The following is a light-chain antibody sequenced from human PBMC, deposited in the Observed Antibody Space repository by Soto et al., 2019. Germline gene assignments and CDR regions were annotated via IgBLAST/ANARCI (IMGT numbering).Light chain of an antibody. J-gene: IGLJ7*01. Sequence: QSVLTQPPSASGTPGQRVTISCSGSSSNIGSHTVNWYQQLPGTAPKLLIYSNNQRPSGVPDRFSGSKSGTPASLAISGLQSGDEADYYCAGWDDSMNGPVFGGGTKLTVL. V-gene: IGLV1-44*01. CDR3: AGWDDSMNGPV. CDR2: SNN. CDR1: SSNIGSHT.